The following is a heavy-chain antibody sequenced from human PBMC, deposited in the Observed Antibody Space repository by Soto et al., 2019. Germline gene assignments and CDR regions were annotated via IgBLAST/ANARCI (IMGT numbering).Heavy chain of an antibody. J-gene: IGHJ6*02. CDR1: GFTFSSYS. D-gene: IGHD6-13*01. CDR3: ARDNIAQQLWYSDGMDV. CDR2: ISSSSSYI. Sequence: GGSLRLSCAASGFTFSSYSMTWVRQTPGKGLEWVSSISSSSSYIYYADSVKGRFTISRDNAKNSLYLQMNSLRAEDTAVYYCARDNIAQQLWYSDGMDVWGQGTTVTVSS. V-gene: IGHV3-21*01.